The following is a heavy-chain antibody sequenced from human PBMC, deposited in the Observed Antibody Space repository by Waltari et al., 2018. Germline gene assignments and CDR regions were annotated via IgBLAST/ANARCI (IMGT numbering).Heavy chain of an antibody. J-gene: IGHJ5*02. CDR2: INHDGGT. CDR1: GGSFSGYY. D-gene: IGHD2-2*02. Sequence: QVQLQQWGAGLLKPSETLSLTCAVYGGSFSGYYWTWIRQPPGQGLEWIGEINHDGGTIYNPSLKSRATISVDTSKNQLSLILNSVTAADTAVYYCAIRRCSVTNCYMRNWFDPWGQGILVTVSS. V-gene: IGHV4-34*01. CDR3: AIRRCSVTNCYMRNWFDP.